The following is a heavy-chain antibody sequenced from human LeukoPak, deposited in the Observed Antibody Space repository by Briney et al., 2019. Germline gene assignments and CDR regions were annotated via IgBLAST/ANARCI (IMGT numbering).Heavy chain of an antibody. Sequence: SETLSLTCTVSGGSISSGGYYWSWIRQPPGKGLEWIGYIYHSGSTYYNPSLKSRVTISVDRSKNQFSLKLSSVTAADTAVYYCAARGYSYGPAALTNWGQGTLVTVSS. V-gene: IGHV4-30-2*02. J-gene: IGHJ4*02. CDR1: GGSISSGGYY. CDR2: IYHSGST. D-gene: IGHD5-18*01. CDR3: AARGYSYGPAALTN.